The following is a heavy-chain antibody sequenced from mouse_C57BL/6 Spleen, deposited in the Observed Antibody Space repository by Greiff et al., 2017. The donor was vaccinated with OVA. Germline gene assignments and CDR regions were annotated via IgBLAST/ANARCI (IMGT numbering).Heavy chain of an antibody. Sequence: QVQLQQPGAELVKPGASVKMSCKASGYTFTSYWITWVKQRPGQGLEWIGDIYPGSGSTNYNEKFKSKATLTVDTSSSTAYMQLSSLTSEDSAVYYCARTGSSYVGFAYWGQGTLVTVSA. CDR1: GYTFTSYW. J-gene: IGHJ3*01. CDR3: ARTGSSYVGFAY. CDR2: IYPGSGST. V-gene: IGHV1-55*01. D-gene: IGHD1-1*01.